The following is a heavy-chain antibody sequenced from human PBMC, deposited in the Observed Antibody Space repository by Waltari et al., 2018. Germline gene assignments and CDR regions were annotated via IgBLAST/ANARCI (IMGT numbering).Heavy chain of an antibody. V-gene: IGHV4-34*01. CDR1: GGSFSGYY. CDR2: INHSGST. CDR3: ARGIAARPHYYYYYMDV. Sequence: QVQLQQWGAGLLKPSETLSLTCAVYGGSFSGYYWSWIRQPPGKGLGWIGEINHSGSTNYNPSLKSRVTISVDTSKNQFSLKLSSVTAADTAVYYCARGIAARPHYYYYYMDVWGKGTTVTISS. J-gene: IGHJ6*03. D-gene: IGHD6-6*01.